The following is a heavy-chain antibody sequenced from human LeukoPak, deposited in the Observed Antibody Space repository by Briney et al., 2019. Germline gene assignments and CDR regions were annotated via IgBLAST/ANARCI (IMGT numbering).Heavy chain of an antibody. J-gene: IGHJ6*02. CDR1: GGSFSGYY. D-gene: IGHD1-26*01. CDR2: INHSGST. Sequence: SETLSLTCAVYGGSFSGYYWSWIRQPPGKGLEWIGEINHSGSTNYNPSLKSRVTISVDTSKNQFSLKLSSVTAADTAVYYCAREVNVGYYYYGMDVWGQGTTVTVSS. V-gene: IGHV4-34*01. CDR3: AREVNVGYYYYGMDV.